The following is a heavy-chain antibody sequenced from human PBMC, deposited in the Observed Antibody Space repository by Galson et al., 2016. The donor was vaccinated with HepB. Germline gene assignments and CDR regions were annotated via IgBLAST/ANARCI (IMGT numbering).Heavy chain of an antibody. J-gene: IGHJ4*02. D-gene: IGHD2-21*01. CDR3: IRDQLYSYCDGDCYDY. V-gene: IGHV3-49*04. Sequence: SLRLSCATSGFTFGDSAMSWVRQAPGKGLEWVGFIRGQGYGGTTEYAASVRGRFTISRDDSKSVAYLQMSSLKTGDTAVYYCIRDQLYSYCDGDCYDYWGQGTLVTVSS. CDR1: GFTFGDSA. CDR2: IRGQGYGGTT.